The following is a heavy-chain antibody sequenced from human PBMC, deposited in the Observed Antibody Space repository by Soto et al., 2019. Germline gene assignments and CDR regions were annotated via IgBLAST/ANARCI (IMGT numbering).Heavy chain of an antibody. J-gene: IGHJ4*02. CDR3: VRDSGWPILNFDS. CDR1: GYTFSSYW. V-gene: IGHV3-74*01. D-gene: IGHD3-10*01. Sequence: VGSLRLSCAASGYTFSSYWMHWVRQAPGKGLVWVSRVNGDGSSTSYADPAKGRFTVSKEISKNTAFLQMNALRHEDTAVYFCVRDSGWPILNFDSWGQGTLVTVSS. CDR2: VNGDGSST.